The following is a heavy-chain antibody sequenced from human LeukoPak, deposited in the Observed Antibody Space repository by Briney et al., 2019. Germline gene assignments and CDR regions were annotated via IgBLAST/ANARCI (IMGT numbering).Heavy chain of an antibody. CDR2: INHSGST. CDR1: GGSFSGYY. V-gene: IGHV4-34*01. Sequence: SETLSLTCAVYGGSFSGYYWSWIRQPPGKGLEWIGEINHSGSTNYNPSLKSRVTISVDTSKNQFSLKLSSVTAADTAVYYCARQRRVRRQHNWFDPWGQGTLVTVSS. J-gene: IGHJ5*02. CDR3: ARQRRVRRQHNWFDP. D-gene: IGHD6-13*01.